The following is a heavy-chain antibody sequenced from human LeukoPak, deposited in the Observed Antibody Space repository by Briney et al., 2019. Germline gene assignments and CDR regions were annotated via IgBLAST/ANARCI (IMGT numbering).Heavy chain of an antibody. CDR2: IYSNGNA. CDR3: AREARGCLDSNAHFDC. CDR1: GGSISSYY. V-gene: IGHV4-4*07. D-gene: IGHD6-19*01. J-gene: IGHJ4*02. Sequence: PSETLSLTXTVSGGSISSYYWSWIRQPAGKGLEWIGRIYSNGNAYYNPSLKSRATMSIDTAKNQFSLKLTSVTAADTAVYFCAREARGCLDSNAHFDCWGQGTLVIASS.